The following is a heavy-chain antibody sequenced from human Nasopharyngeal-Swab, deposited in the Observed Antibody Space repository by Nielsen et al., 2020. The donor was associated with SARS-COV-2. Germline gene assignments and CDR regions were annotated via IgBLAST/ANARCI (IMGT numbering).Heavy chain of an antibody. J-gene: IGHJ4*02. D-gene: IGHD5-24*01. CDR3: ARERGDGYGDY. V-gene: IGHV3-48*04. CDR2: ITGTSDSI. Sequence: GESLKISCAASGFTFSPYTMTWVRQAPGKGLEWLSYITGTSDSIRYAVSVKGRFTISRDNAKNSLFLQMNGLTAEDTAVYYCARERGDGYGDYWGQGTLVTVSS. CDR1: GFTFSPYT.